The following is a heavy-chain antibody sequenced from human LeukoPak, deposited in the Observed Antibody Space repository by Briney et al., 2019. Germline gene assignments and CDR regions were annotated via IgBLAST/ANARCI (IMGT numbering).Heavy chain of an antibody. CDR1: GYSFTNYW. D-gene: IGHD5-24*01. V-gene: IGHV5-51*01. Sequence: GESLKISCQGSGYSFTNYWIGWVRQMPGKGLEWMGIIYPADSDTRYSPSFQGQVTISADKSIGTAYLQWSSLKASDTAMYYCARRSQMATIDFDYWGQGTLVTVSS. J-gene: IGHJ4*02. CDR3: ARRSQMATIDFDY. CDR2: IYPADSDT.